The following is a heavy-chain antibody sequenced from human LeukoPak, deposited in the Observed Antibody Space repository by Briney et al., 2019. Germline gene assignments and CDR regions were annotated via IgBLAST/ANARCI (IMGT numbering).Heavy chain of an antibody. J-gene: IGHJ4*02. D-gene: IGHD3-22*01. CDR3: ARDPVYYYDSSGYYYQIDY. CDR1: GYTFTGYY. V-gene: IGHV1-2*02. CDR2: INPNSGGT. Sequence: AASVKVSCKASGYTFTGYYMHWVRQAPGQGLEWMGWINPNSGGTNYAQKFQGRVTMTRDTSISTAYMELSRLRSDDTAVYYCARDPVYYYDSSGYYYQIDYWGQGTLVTVSS.